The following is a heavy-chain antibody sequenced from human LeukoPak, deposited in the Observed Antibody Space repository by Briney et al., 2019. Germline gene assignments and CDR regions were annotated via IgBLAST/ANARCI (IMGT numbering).Heavy chain of an antibody. D-gene: IGHD6-19*01. CDR2: IFTSGST. CDR1: GGSISSGRYY. J-gene: IGHJ4*02. CDR3: ATIAVAGHFDY. Sequence: TPSQTLSLTCNVSGGSISSGRYYWSWIRLPAGKGLEWIGRIFTSGSTNYNPSLKSRVTISLDTSKNQFSLKLSSVTAADTAVYYCATIAVAGHFDYWGQGTLVTVSS. V-gene: IGHV4-61*02.